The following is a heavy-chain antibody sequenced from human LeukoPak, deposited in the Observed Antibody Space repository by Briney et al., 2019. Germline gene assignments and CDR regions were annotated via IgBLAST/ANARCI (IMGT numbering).Heavy chain of an antibody. Sequence: PSETLSLTCTVSGGSISSYYWNWIRQPPGKGLEWIGYIYTSGSTNYNPSLKSRVTISVDTSKNQFSLKLSSVTAADTAVYYCARHVGGYYDSSGYYLDYWGQGTLVTVSS. D-gene: IGHD3-22*01. CDR1: GGSISSYY. CDR3: ARHVGGYYDSSGYYLDY. J-gene: IGHJ4*02. CDR2: IYTSGST. V-gene: IGHV4-4*09.